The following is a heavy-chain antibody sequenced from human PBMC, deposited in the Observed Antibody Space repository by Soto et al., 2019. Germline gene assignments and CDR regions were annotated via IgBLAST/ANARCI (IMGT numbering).Heavy chain of an antibody. J-gene: IGHJ5*02. CDR1: GYTFTSYG. D-gene: IGHD3-10*01. CDR3: ARVIGHYYGSGRQGGWFDP. CDR2: ISAYNGNT. Sequence: QVQLVQSGAEVKKPGASVKVSCKASGYTFTSYGISWVRQAPGQGLEWMGWISAYNGNTNYAQKLQGRVTMTTDTSTSTAYMEMRSLRSDDTGVYYCARVIGHYYGSGRQGGWFDPWGQGTLVTVSS. V-gene: IGHV1-18*01.